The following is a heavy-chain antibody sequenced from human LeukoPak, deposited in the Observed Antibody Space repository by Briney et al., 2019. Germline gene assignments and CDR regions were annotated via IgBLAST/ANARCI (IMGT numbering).Heavy chain of an antibody. CDR2: IYYSGST. CDR1: GGSISSYY. D-gene: IGHD6-25*01. Sequence: SGTLSLTCTVSGGSISSYYWSWIRQPPGKGLEWIGYIYYSGSTNYNPSLKSRVTISVDTSKNQFSLKLSSVTAADTAVYYCARENLSGYFDYWGQGTLVTVSS. V-gene: IGHV4-59*01. CDR3: ARENLSGYFDY. J-gene: IGHJ4*02.